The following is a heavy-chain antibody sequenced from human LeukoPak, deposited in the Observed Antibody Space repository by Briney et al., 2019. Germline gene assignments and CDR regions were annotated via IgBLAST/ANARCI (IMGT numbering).Heavy chain of an antibody. J-gene: IGHJ4*02. V-gene: IGHV4-59*01. CDR1: GGSIRPYY. D-gene: IGHD5-18*01. Sequence: SETLSLTCTVSGGSIRPYYWGWIRQPPGKGLEFFGFMHYTGSANYNPPLKSRVSISLDTSKNKFSLNLSSVTDADTAMYYCARGDGEYNYGYYFDSWGQGSLVTVSS. CDR3: ARGDGEYNYGYYFDS. CDR2: MHYTGSA.